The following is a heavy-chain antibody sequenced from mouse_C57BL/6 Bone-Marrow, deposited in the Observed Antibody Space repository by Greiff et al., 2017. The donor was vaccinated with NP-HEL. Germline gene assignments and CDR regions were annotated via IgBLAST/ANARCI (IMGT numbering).Heavy chain of an antibody. CDR2: IYPGDGDT. V-gene: IGHV1-80*01. D-gene: IGHD6-1*01. J-gene: IGHJ2*01. Sequence: VKLMESGAELVKPGASVKISCKASGYAFSSYWMNWVKQRPGKGLEWIGQIYPGDGDTNYNGKFKGKATLTADKSSSTAYMQLSSLTSEDSAVYCCAREWGNQGGDYWGQGTTLTVSS. CDR1: GYAFSSYW. CDR3: AREWGNQGGDY.